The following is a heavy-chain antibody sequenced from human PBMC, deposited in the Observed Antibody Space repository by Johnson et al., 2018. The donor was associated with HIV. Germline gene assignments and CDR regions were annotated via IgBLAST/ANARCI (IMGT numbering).Heavy chain of an antibody. CDR1: GFTFSSFG. CDR2: ISYDGSNK. V-gene: IGHV3-30*03. Sequence: QVQLVESGGGLVQPGGSLRLSCATSGFTFSSFGMHWVRQAPGKGLEWVAVISYDGSNKYYADSVKGRFTISRDNSKNTLYLQMNSLRAEDTAVYYCGGSYYYDSSGYYARNAFDIWGQGTMVTVSS. D-gene: IGHD3-22*01. J-gene: IGHJ3*02. CDR3: GGSYYYDSSGYYARNAFDI.